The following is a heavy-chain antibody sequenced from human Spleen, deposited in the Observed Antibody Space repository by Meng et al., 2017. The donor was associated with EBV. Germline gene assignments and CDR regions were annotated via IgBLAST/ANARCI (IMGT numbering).Heavy chain of an antibody. V-gene: IGHV3-13*01. J-gene: IGHJ2*01. CDR1: GFPFSDYD. CDR2: IRTTGDT. D-gene: IGHD3-3*01. Sequence: VQLVGSGGGLVKPGGSLRLSCEAPGFPFSDYDMHWVRQVTGKGLEWVSSIRTTGDTSYADSVKGRFTISRENAKNSLYHQMNSLRAGDTAVYYCAREIAEWRLFGQYFDLWGRGTLVTVSS. CDR3: AREIAEWRLFGQYFDL.